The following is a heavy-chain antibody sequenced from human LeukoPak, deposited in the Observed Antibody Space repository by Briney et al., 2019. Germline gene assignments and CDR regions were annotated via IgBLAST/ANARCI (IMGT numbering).Heavy chain of an antibody. V-gene: IGHV1-69*13. CDR1: GDSFIIYG. CDR2: IIPVYGTT. Sequence: SVKVSCMTSGDSFIIYGISWVRQAPRQGLEWMGGIIPVYGTTYHAQKFQGRVTITADESTRIVYMELSGLRSDDTAVYYCATRDYYQEYYHHWGQGTLVTVSS. CDR3: ATRDYYQEYYHH. D-gene: IGHD3-16*01. J-gene: IGHJ1*01.